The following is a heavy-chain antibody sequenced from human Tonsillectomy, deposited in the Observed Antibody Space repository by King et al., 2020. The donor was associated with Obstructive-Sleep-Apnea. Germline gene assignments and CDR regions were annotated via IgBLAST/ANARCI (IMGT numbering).Heavy chain of an antibody. D-gene: IGHD3-22*01. V-gene: IGHV3-48*04. CDR2: ITSSSSTI. CDR3: ARDSSGYSP. CDR1: GFTFSSYS. Sequence: VQLVESGGGLVQPGGSLRLSCAASGFTFSSYSMNWVRQAPGKGLEWVSYITSSSSTIYYADSVKGRFTISRENAKNSLYLQMNSLRVEDTAVYYCARDSSGYSPWGQGTLVTVSS. J-gene: IGHJ5*02.